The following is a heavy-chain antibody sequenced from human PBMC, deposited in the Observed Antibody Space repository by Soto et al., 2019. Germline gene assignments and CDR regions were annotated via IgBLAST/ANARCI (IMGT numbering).Heavy chain of an antibody. J-gene: IGHJ4*02. V-gene: IGHV3-30-3*01. Sequence: PGGSLRLSCAASGFTFSSYAMHWVRQAPGKGLEWVAVISYDGSNKYYADSVKGRFTISRDNSKNTLYLQMNSLRAEDTAVYCCARGYFDYWGQGTLVTVSS. CDR2: ISYDGSNK. CDR1: GFTFSSYA. CDR3: ARGYFDY.